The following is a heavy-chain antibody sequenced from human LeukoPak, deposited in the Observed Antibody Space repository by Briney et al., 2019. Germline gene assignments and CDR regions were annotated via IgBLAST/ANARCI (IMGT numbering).Heavy chain of an antibody. CDR1: GFTFSSYS. D-gene: IGHD6-19*01. J-gene: IGHJ5*02. V-gene: IGHV3-21*01. CDR3: ARPNSSGLST. Sequence: PGGSLRLSCAASGFTFSSYSMTWVRRAPGKGLEWVSSISSSSSYIYYADSVKGRFTISRDNAKNSLYLQMNSVRAEDTAVYYCARPNSSGLSTWGQGTLVTVSS. CDR2: ISSSSSYI.